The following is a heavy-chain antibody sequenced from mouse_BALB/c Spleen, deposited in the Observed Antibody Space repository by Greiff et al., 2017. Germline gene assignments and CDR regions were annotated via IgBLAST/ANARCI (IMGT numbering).Heavy chain of an antibody. J-gene: IGHJ4*01. V-gene: IGHV5-12-2*01. CDR1: GFTFSSYT. D-gene: IGHD1-1*01. CDR2: ISNGGGST. CDR3: ARHGVVATDYAMDY. Sequence: EVNLVESGGGLVQPGGSLKLSCAASGFTFSSYTMSWVRQTPEKRLEWVAYISNGGGSTYYPDTVKGRFTISRGNAKNTLYLQMSSLKSEDTAMYYCARHGVVATDYAMDYWGQGTSVTVSS.